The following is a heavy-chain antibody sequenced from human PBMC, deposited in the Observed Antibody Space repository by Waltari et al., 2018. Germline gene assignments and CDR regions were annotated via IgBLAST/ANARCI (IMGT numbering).Heavy chain of an antibody. V-gene: IGHV7-4-1*02. J-gene: IGHJ6*02. CDR2: INTNTGNP. Sequence: QVQLVQSGSELKKPGASVQVSCKASGYTFTSYAMNWVRQAPGQGLEWMGWINTNTGNPTYAQGVTGRVVFSVYTCVSTAYLQISSIKADATAVHYCARDGYCSGGSCYGYYYSYGMDVWGQGTTVTVS. CDR3: ARDGYCSGGSCYGYYYSYGMDV. D-gene: IGHD2-15*01. CDR1: GYTFTSYA.